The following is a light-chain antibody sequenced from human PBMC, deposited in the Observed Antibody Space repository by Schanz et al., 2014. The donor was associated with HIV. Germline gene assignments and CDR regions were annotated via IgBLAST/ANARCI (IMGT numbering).Light chain of an antibody. CDR2: DYH. Sequence: QSVLTQPPSVSAAPGQRVTISCSGSAFNVGQNYVSWYQQFPGTAPNLLIYDYHERPSGIPDRFSGSKSGTSATLGITGLQTGDEADYYCGAWDSGRGAVVFGGGTKLTVL. CDR3: GAWDSGRGAVV. CDR1: AFNVGQNY. J-gene: IGLJ2*01. V-gene: IGLV1-51*01.